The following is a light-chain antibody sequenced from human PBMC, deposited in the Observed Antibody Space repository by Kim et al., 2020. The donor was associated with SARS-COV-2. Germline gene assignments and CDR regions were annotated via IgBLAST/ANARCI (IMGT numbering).Light chain of an antibody. Sequence: SSVKLTWTLSSGHSSYIIAWHQQQPGKAPRYLMKLEGSGSYNKGSGVPDRFSGSSSGADRYLTISNLQSEDEADYYCETWDSNTRVFGGGTKLTVL. CDR1: SGHSSYI. CDR3: ETWDSNTRV. V-gene: IGLV4-60*03. J-gene: IGLJ3*02. CDR2: LEGSGSY.